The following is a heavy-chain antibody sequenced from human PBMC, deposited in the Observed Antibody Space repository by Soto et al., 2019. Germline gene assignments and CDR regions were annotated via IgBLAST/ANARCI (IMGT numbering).Heavy chain of an antibody. CDR3: ASAPFGVVLVSQWFDP. Sequence: EVQLVASGGGLVQPGGSLRLSCAASGFAFSNYWMSWLRQAPGKGLEWVANINQDGNEKYYVDSMKGRFTVSRDNAKKSLYLQMNSLRAEDTAVYYCASAPFGVVLVSQWFDPWGQGTLVTVSS. CDR2: INQDGNEK. V-gene: IGHV3-7*01. J-gene: IGHJ5*02. CDR1: GFAFSNYW. D-gene: IGHD3-3*01.